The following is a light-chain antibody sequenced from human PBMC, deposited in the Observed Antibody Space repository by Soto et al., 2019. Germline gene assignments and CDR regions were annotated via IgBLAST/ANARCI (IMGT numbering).Light chain of an antibody. V-gene: IGKV3-20*01. CDR2: GTS. CDR3: HQYGSSPLT. J-gene: IGKJ4*01. Sequence: EIVLTQSPGTLSLSPGERATLSCRASQTVSSTYLAWYQLKPGQATRLLIYGTSSRATGIPDRFSGSGSGTDFTLTISRLEPEDFAVYFCHQYGSSPLTFGGGTKVEIK. CDR1: QTVSSTY.